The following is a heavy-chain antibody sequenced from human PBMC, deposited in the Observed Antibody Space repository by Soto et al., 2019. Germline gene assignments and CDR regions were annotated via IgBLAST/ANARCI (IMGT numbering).Heavy chain of an antibody. CDR1: GYTFTSYA. J-gene: IGHJ4*02. D-gene: IGHD3-22*01. CDR2: INAGNGNT. Sequence: ASVKVSCKASGYTFTSYAMHWVRQAPGQRLEWMGWINAGNGNTKYSQKFQGRVTITRDTSTSTAYMELSSLRSEDTAVYYCASYEDSSGYYRAALAYWGQGTLVTVSS. CDR3: ASYEDSSGYYRAALAY. V-gene: IGHV1-3*01.